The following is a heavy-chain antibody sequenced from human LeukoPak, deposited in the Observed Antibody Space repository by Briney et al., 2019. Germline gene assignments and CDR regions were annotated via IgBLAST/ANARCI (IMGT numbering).Heavy chain of an antibody. CDR1: GFTFSSYW. V-gene: IGHV3-74*01. D-gene: IGHD3-10*01. CDR3: ARVLWFGESPYYFDY. CDR2: INSDGSST. J-gene: IGHJ4*02. Sequence: GGSLRLSCAASGFTFSSYWMHWVRQAPGKGLVWVSRINSDGSSTSYADSVKGRFTISRDNAKNTLYLQMNSLRAEDTAVYYCARVLWFGESPYYFDYWGQGTLVTVSS.